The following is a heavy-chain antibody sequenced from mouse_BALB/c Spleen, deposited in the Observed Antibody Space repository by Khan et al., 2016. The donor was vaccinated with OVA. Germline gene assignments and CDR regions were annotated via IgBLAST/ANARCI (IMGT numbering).Heavy chain of an antibody. V-gene: IGHV1-85*01. D-gene: IGHD1-1*01. J-gene: IGHJ1*01. CDR1: GYTFTSYD. CDR3: ASHYYGGSLYWYFDV. Sequence: VQLQESGAELVKPGASVKLSCKASGYTFTSYDINWVRQRPEQGLEWIGWIFPGDDSTKYNEKFKGKATLTSDKSSSTAYMQLRRLTSEASAVYFFASHYYGGSLYWYFDVWGAGTTVTVSS. CDR2: IFPGDDST.